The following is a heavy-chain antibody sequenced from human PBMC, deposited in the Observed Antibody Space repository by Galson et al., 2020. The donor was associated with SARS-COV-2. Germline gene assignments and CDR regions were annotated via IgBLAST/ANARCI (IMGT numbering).Heavy chain of an antibody. V-gene: IGHV4-31*03. Sequence: SQTLSLTCTVSGGSISSGGYYWSWIRQHPGKGLEWIGYIYYSGSTYYNPSLKSRVTISVDTSKNQFSLKLSSVTAADTAVYYCARVSWELYYFDYWGQGTLVTVSS. CDR3: ARVSWELYYFDY. CDR1: GGSISSGGYY. J-gene: IGHJ4*02. CDR2: IYYSGST. D-gene: IGHD1-7*01.